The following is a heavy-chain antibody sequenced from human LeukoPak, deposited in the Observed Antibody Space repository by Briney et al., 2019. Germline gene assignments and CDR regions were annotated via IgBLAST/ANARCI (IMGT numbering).Heavy chain of an antibody. CDR2: IYYTGST. D-gene: IGHD3-3*01. J-gene: IGHJ4*02. V-gene: IGHV4-30-4*01. CDR1: GASISSGAYY. Sequence: SQTLSLTCTVSGASISSGAYYWSWIRQPPGKGLEWIGYIYYTGSTYYNPSLKSRITISLDTSKNQFSLMLSSVTAVDTAVYYCASVMNGVVKFDFWGQGTLVTVSS. CDR3: ASVMNGVVKFDF.